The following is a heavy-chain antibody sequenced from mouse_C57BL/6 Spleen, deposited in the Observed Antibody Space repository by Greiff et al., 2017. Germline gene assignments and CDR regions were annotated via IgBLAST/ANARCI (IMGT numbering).Heavy chain of an antibody. CDR3: ARPSVANWDWFAY. D-gene: IGHD4-1*01. V-gene: IGHV5-17*01. Sequence: DVKLVESGGGLVKPGGSLKLSCAASGFTFSDYGMHWVRQAPEKGLEWVAYISSGSSTIYYAATVKGRFTISRDNAKNTLFLQMTSLRSGDTARYYCARPSVANWDWFAYWGQGTLVTVSA. CDR1: GFTFSDYG. CDR2: ISSGSSTI. J-gene: IGHJ3*01.